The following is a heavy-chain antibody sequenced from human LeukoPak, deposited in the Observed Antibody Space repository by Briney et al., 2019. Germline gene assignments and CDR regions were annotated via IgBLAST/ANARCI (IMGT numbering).Heavy chain of an antibody. CDR1: GGSISSYY. Sequence: SETLSLTCTVSGGSISSYYWSWIRQPPGKGLEWIGYIYYSGSTNYNPSLKSRVTISVDTSKNQFSLKLSSVTAADTAVYYCARVNGDYVLNWYFDLWGRGTLVTASS. J-gene: IGHJ2*01. V-gene: IGHV4-59*01. D-gene: IGHD4-17*01. CDR3: ARVNGDYVLNWYFDL. CDR2: IYYSGST.